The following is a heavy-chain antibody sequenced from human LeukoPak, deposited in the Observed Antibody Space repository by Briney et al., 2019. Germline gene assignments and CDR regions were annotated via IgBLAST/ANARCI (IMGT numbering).Heavy chain of an antibody. J-gene: IGHJ3*02. Sequence: PSETLSLTCIVSGGSISTSDNYWGWIRQPPGKGLEWIGSIHYRGSTYYNPSLKSRVTMSIDRSTNQFSLKLSSVTAADTAVYYCARDHDFGYYESSGSFYIWGQGTMGTVSS. CDR1: GGSISTSDNY. CDR3: ARDHDFGYYESSGSFYI. CDR2: IHYRGST. V-gene: IGHV4-39*07. D-gene: IGHD3-22*01.